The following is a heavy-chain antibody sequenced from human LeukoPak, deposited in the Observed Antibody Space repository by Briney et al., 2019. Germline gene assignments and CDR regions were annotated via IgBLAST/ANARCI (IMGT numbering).Heavy chain of an antibody. D-gene: IGHD5-18*01. V-gene: IGHV3-48*01. J-gene: IGHJ4*02. CDR3: ARGNTASYYFDY. Sequence: GGSLRLSCAASGFTFSTYTMNWVRQPPGKGLEWVSNIATSSSTIYYADSVKGRFTISRDNSKNTLYLQMNSLRAEDTAVYYCARGNTASYYFDYWGQGTLVTVSS. CDR1: GFTFSTYT. CDR2: IATSSSTI.